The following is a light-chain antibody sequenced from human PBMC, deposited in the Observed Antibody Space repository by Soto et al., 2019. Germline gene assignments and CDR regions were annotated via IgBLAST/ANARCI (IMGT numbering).Light chain of an antibody. J-gene: IGLJ2*01. CDR2: QDS. V-gene: IGLV3-1*01. CDR3: QAWDSSPVV. Sequence: ELTQPPSVSVSPGQTASITCSGDKLGDKYACWYQQKPGQSPVLVIYQDSKRPSGIPERFSGSNSGNTATLTISGTQAMDEADYYCQAWDSSPVVFGGGTKVTVL. CDR1: KLGDKY.